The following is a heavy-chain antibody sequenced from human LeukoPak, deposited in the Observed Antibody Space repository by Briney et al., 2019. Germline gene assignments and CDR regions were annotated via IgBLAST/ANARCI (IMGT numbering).Heavy chain of an antibody. CDR2: ITSGGDYI. CDR3: ARGHYDVLAASYKWTPDY. D-gene: IGHD3-9*01. CDR1: GFTLNTFY. J-gene: IGHJ4*02. V-gene: IGHV3-21*01. Sequence: PGGSLRLSCAASGFTLNTFYMNWVRQAPGKGLEWVSSITSGGDYIYYADSVKGRFATSRDNAKNSLSLQLNSLRVEDTAVYYCARGHYDVLAASYKWTPDYWGQGTLVTVSS.